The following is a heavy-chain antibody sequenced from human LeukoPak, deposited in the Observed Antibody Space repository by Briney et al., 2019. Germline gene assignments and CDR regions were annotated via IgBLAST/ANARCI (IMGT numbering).Heavy chain of an antibody. CDR2: IRSDGIDT. D-gene: IGHD3-10*01. Sequence: GGSLRLSCAASGFSFSNYWMHWVRQAPGKGPIWVSRIRSDGIDTNYADSVKGRFTISRDNARNTVYLQMSSLRVEDTAVYYCARDLIAGSGSLDYWGRGILVTVSS. CDR1: GFSFSNYW. CDR3: ARDLIAGSGSLDY. V-gene: IGHV3-74*01. J-gene: IGHJ4*02.